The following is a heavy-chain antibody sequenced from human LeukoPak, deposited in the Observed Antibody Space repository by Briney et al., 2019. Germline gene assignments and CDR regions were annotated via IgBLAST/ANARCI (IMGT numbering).Heavy chain of an antibody. V-gene: IGHV3-23*01. Sequence: GGSLRLSCAASGFTVSSNYMSWVRQAPGKGLEWVSAISGSGGSTYYADSVKGRFTISRDNSKNTLYLQMNSLRAEDTAVYYCAKGGGDHYFDYWGQGTLVTVSS. J-gene: IGHJ4*02. D-gene: IGHD3-16*01. CDR2: ISGSGGST. CDR1: GFTVSSNY. CDR3: AKGGGDHYFDY.